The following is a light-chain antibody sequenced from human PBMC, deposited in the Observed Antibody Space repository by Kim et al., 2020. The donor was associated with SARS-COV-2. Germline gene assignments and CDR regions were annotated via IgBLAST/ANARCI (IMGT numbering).Light chain of an antibody. V-gene: IGKV3-11*01. Sequence: PGQRATLSCRHSQSVATYLAWYQQRPGQAPRLLLYDASKRAPGIPARFRSSGSGTAFTLTIGTLEPDGSAVYYCQHRGNIGKGTPLEIK. J-gene: IGKJ5*01. CDR3: QHRGN. CDR1: QSVATY. CDR2: DAS.